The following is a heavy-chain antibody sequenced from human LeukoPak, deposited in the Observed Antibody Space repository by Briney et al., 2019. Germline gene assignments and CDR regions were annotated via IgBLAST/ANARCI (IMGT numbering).Heavy chain of an antibody. CDR1: GGSFSGYY. CDR3: ARGQRGCSYGYAFDY. J-gene: IGHJ4*02. D-gene: IGHD5-18*01. V-gene: IGHV4-34*01. CDR2: INHSGST. Sequence: SETLSLTCAVYGGSFSGYYWSWIRQPPGKGLEWIGEINHSGSTNYNPSLKSRVTISVDTSKNQFSLKLSSVTAADTAVYYCARGQRGCSYGYAFDYWGQGTLVTVSS.